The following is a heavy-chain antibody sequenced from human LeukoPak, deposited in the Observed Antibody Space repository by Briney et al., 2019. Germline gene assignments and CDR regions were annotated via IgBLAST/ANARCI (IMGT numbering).Heavy chain of an antibody. CDR1: GGSISSGGYY. CDR3: ARASRYDVDY. Sequence: PAETLSLTCTVSGGSISSGGYYWRWIRQHPGKGLEWIGYIYYSGSPYYHPAVKSQVTISVYKSKNQFSLKLRSGLAADPAVYYCARASRYDVDYWGQGTLVTVSS. V-gene: IGHV4-31*01. CDR2: IYYSGSP. J-gene: IGHJ4*02. D-gene: IGHD5-12*01.